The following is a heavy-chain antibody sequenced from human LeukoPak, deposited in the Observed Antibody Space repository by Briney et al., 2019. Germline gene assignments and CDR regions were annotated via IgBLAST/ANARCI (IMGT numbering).Heavy chain of an antibody. D-gene: IGHD3-22*01. Sequence: SETLSLTCTVSGGSISSYYWSWIRQPPGKGLEWIGYIYYSGSTNYNPSLKSRVTISVDTSKNQFSLKLSSVTAADTAVYYCASKKLDYYDSSGYVSWFDPWGQGTLVTVSS. V-gene: IGHV4-59*12. CDR1: GGSISSYY. CDR2: IYYSGST. J-gene: IGHJ5*02. CDR3: ASKKLDYYDSSGYVSWFDP.